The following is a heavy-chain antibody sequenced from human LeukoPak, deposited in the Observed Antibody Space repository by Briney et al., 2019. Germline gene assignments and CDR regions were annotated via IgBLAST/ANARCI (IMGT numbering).Heavy chain of an antibody. Sequence: ASVKVSCKASGYTFTSYGISWVRQAPGQGLEWMGWISADNGNTKYTQKLQGRVTMTTDTSTSTAYMELRSLRSDDTAVYYCARDVAHYGSGSYYGYWGQGTLVTVSS. CDR3: ARDVAHYGSGSYYGY. CDR1: GYTFTSYG. D-gene: IGHD3-10*01. J-gene: IGHJ4*02. CDR2: ISADNGNT. V-gene: IGHV1-18*01.